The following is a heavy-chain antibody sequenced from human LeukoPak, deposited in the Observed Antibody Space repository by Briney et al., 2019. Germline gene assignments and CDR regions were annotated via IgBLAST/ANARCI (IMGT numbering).Heavy chain of an antibody. CDR3: ARGEELAVVTPWGY. CDR1: GYTFTGYY. CDR2: INPNSGGT. V-gene: IGHV1-2*02. Sequence: ASVKVSCKASGYTFTGYYMHWVRQAPGQGLEWMGWINPNSGGTNYAQKFQGRVTMTRDTSIGTAYMELSRLRSDDTAVYYCARGEELAVVTPWGYWGQGTLVTVSS. D-gene: IGHD4-23*01. J-gene: IGHJ4*02.